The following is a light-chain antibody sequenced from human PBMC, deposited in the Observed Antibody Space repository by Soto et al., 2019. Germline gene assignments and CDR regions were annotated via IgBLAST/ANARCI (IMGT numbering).Light chain of an antibody. Sequence: DTQMTQSPSTLPASVGDRVTITCRASQSISTWLAWYQQKPGKAPKLLIYAASTLQSGVPSRFSGSGSGTDFTLTISCLQSEDFATYYCQQYYSYPITFGQGTRLEIK. CDR3: QQYYSYPIT. J-gene: IGKJ5*01. CDR2: AAS. CDR1: QSISTW. V-gene: IGKV1-5*01.